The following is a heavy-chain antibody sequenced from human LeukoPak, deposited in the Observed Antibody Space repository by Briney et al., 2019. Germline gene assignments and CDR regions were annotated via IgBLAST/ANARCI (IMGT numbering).Heavy chain of an antibody. CDR1: GGSISSSSYY. CDR2: IYAGGST. J-gene: IGHJ4*02. CDR3: ARDEATRDFWSGYRFEY. D-gene: IGHD3-3*01. Sequence: SETLSLTCTVSGGSISSSSYYWNWIRQPAGKGLEWIGRIYAGGSTNYNPSLKSRVTMSVDTSKNQFSLKLSPVTAADTAVYYCARDEATRDFWSGYRFEYWGQGTLVTVSS. V-gene: IGHV4-61*02.